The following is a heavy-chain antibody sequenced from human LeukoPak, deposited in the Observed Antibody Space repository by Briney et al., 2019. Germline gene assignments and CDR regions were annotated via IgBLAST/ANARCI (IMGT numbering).Heavy chain of an antibody. J-gene: IGHJ3*02. CDR2: IYYSGNT. V-gene: IGHV4-59*08. CDR1: GGSISSYY. D-gene: IGHD2-15*01. Sequence: SETLSLTCTVSGGSISSYYWSWIRQPPGKGLEWIGYIYYSGNTKYNPSLKSRVTISVDTSKNQFSLKLSSVTAADTAVYYCASDRIEVDAFDIWGQGTMVTVSS. CDR3: ASDRIEVDAFDI.